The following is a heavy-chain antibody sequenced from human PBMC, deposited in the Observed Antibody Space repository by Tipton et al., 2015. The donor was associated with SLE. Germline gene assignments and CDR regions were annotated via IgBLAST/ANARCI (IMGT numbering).Heavy chain of an antibody. Sequence: TLSLTCTVSGGSISSYYWSWIRQPPGKGLEWIGYIYYSGSTSYNPSLESRVTISVDTSKNQFSLKLSSVTAADTAVYYCARDPGSYAFDIRGQGTMVTVSS. CDR3: ARDPGSYAFDI. D-gene: IGHD3-10*01. CDR1: GGSISSYY. CDR2: IYYSGST. J-gene: IGHJ3*02. V-gene: IGHV4-59*01.